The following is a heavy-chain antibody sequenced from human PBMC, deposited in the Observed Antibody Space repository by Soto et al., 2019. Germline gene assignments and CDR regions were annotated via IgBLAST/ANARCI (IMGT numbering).Heavy chain of an antibody. CDR1: GFTFSNYA. D-gene: IGHD2-8*02. CDR3: VKDPVSGGTAGVWSDS. Sequence: GGSLRLSCAVSGFTFSNYAMTWVRQAPGKGLEWVSVMSGKGGRIRIADSVKGRATYSKEKSINTRYLQMNSLRLENNALYYCVKDPVSGGTAGVWSDSWGPGTPVPVSS. J-gene: IGHJ4*02. CDR2: MSGKGGRI. V-gene: IGHV3-23*01.